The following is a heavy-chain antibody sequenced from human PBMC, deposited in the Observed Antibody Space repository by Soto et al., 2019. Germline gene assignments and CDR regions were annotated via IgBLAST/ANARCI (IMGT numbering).Heavy chain of an antibody. Sequence: GGSLRLSCAASGFTFNNYVMSWARQSPGKGLEWVANINHDGDTKYYVDSVKGRFTISRDNAKSSLYLQMNSLRTEDTAVYYCARGGYDFGYEDYWGQGTLVTVSS. J-gene: IGHJ4*02. CDR2: INHDGDTK. CDR3: ARGGYDFGYEDY. D-gene: IGHD5-12*01. CDR1: GFTFNNYV. V-gene: IGHV3-7*01.